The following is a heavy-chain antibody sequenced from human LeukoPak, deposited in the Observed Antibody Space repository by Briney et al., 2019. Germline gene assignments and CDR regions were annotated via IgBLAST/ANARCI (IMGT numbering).Heavy chain of an antibody. V-gene: IGHV3-23*01. J-gene: IGHJ6*03. CDR2: FSFNGEST. Sequence: GGSLRLSCAASGFTFSSYAMTWVRQAPGKGLEWVSSFSFNGESTYYADSAKGRFTISRDNSKNTLYLQMNSLRAEDAAVYYCAKGGYSNGRYYYYYMDVWGEGTTVTVSS. CDR1: GFTFSSYA. D-gene: IGHD5-18*01. CDR3: AKGGYSNGRYYYYYMDV.